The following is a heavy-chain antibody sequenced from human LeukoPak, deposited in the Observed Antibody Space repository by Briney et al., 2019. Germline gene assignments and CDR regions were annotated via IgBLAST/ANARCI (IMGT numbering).Heavy chain of an antibody. CDR1: GDSVSSNSAA. V-gene: IGHV6-1*01. D-gene: IGHD6-13*01. Sequence: SQTLSLTCAISGDSVSSNSAAWNWIRQSPSRGLEWLGRTYYRSKWYNDYAVSVKSRVTINPDTSKNQFSLQLNSVTPEDTAVYYCARESLDSSSWYEVFFPWFDPWGQGTLVTVSS. CDR3: ARESLDSSSWYEVFFPWFDP. J-gene: IGHJ5*02. CDR2: TYYRSKWYN.